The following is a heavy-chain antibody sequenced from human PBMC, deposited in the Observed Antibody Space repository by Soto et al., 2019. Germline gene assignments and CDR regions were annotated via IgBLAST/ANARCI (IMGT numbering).Heavy chain of an antibody. J-gene: IGHJ4*02. CDR2: ISAHNGKT. D-gene: IGHD1-1*01. CDR3: AGGRYGDY. Sequence: QVHLVQSGAEVKKPGASVKVSCKASGYTFTSYGITWVRQAPGQGLEWMGWISAHNGKTDYAQQLPGRVIVTRDTSTSTASVEVRSLRSDATAVYYCAGGRYGDYWGQGALVPVSS. V-gene: IGHV1-18*01. CDR1: GYTFTSYG.